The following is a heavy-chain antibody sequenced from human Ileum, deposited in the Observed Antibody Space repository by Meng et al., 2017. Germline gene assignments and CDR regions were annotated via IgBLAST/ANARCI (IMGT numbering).Heavy chain of an antibody. J-gene: IGHJ4*02. CDR3: AKKFHYGSGAYLYYFDY. Sequence: GGSLRLSCAASGFTFSSYAMSWVRQAPGKGLEWVSTISASDGSTYYADSVKGRFTISRDNSKNTLYLQMNSLRAEDTAVYNCAKKFHYGSGAYLYYFDYWGQGTLVTVSS. V-gene: IGHV3-23*01. CDR2: ISASDGST. CDR1: GFTFSSYA. D-gene: IGHD3-10*01.